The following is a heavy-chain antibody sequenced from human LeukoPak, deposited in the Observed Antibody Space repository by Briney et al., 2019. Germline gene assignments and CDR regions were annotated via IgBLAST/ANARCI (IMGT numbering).Heavy chain of an antibody. Sequence: SETLSLTCTVSGASIRHYYWSWIRQPPGKGLEWIGNLYHSGSPNYNPSLKSRVTISIDPAKNQFSLRLRYVTAADTAVYYCATLTGTTYPYYFDFWGQATLVTVSS. CDR3: ATLTGTTYPYYFDF. CDR1: GASIRHYY. CDR2: LYHSGSP. D-gene: IGHD1-20*01. J-gene: IGHJ4*02. V-gene: IGHV4-59*01.